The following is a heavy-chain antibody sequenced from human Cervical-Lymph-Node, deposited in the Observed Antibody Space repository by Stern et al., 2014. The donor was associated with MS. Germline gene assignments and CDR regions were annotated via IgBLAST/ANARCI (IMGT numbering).Heavy chain of an antibody. D-gene: IGHD6-19*01. CDR3: VHKRQQWPHYWYFDL. J-gene: IGHJ2*01. Sequence: QVQLVQSGPEMKEPGSSVKVTCKASGGTFSSYAFSWVRLAPGQGLGGVGGILPVLGTTLYTQKFQGRLDIAADGSPGTVYMELKRLTYDDTATYFCVHKRQQWPHYWYFDLWGRGTLITVSS. V-gene: IGHV1-69*01. CDR1: GGTFSSYA. CDR2: ILPVLGTT.